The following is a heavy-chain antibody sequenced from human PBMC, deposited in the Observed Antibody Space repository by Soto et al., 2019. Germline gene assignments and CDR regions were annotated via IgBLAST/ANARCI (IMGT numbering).Heavy chain of an antibody. J-gene: IGHJ3*02. V-gene: IGHV1-46*01. Sequence: ASVKVSCKASGYTFTSYYMHWLRQAPGQGLEWMGIINPSGGSTSYAQKFQGRVTMTRDTSTSTVYMELSSLRSEDTAVYYCARARDSSGYYPLGAFDIWGQGTMVTVSS. D-gene: IGHD3-22*01. CDR1: GYTFTSYY. CDR2: INPSGGST. CDR3: ARARDSSGYYPLGAFDI.